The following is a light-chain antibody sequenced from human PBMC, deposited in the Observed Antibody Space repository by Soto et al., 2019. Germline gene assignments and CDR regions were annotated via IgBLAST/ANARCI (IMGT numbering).Light chain of an antibody. CDR3: QQFNSYSLT. CDR2: KAS. CDR1: QNIKTL. J-gene: IGKJ4*01. V-gene: IGKV1-5*03. Sequence: DIQMTQSPSTLSASVGDRVTITCRASQNIKTLLAWYQQKPGKAPKLLIYKASDLENGVTSRFSGSGSGTEFTLTISSLQPDDFATYYCQQFNSYSLTVGGGTTVEI.